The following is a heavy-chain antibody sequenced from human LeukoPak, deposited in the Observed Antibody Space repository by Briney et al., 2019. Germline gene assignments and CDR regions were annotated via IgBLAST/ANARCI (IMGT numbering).Heavy chain of an antibody. D-gene: IGHD3-16*01. CDR1: GGSLSSYY. V-gene: IGHV4-59*01. Sequence: SETLSLTCTVSGGSLSSYYWSWIRHPPGKGRKWIGNIYYSGYTTYSPSLRSRVTISVDTSKNQFSLKLSSVTAADTAVYYCARETSQKGAHYMDVWGKGTTITISS. CDR3: ARETSQKGAHYMDV. CDR2: IYYSGYT. J-gene: IGHJ6*03.